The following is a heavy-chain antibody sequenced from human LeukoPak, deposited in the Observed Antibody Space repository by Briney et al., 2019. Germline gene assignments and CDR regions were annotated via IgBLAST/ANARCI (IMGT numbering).Heavy chain of an antibody. D-gene: IGHD6-13*01. Sequence: PGGSLRLSCAGSGFTFSSYAMSWVRQAPGKGLEWVSGISGSGVSTYYADSVKGRFTISRDNSKNTLYLQMNSLRAEDTAVYYCAGFEWTAAAGWFDPWGQGTLVTVSS. J-gene: IGHJ5*02. CDR2: ISGSGVST. V-gene: IGHV3-23*01. CDR3: AGFEWTAAAGWFDP. CDR1: GFTFSSYA.